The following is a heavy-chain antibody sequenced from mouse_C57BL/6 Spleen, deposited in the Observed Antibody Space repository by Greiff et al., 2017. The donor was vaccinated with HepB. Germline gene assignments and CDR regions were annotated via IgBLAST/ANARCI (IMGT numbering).Heavy chain of an antibody. J-gene: IGHJ4*01. V-gene: IGHV2-5*01. Sequence: VKLQESGPGLVQPSQCLSITCTVSGFSLTSYGVHWVRQSPGKGLEWLGVIWSGGSTDYNAAFMSRLSITKDNSTSQVFFKMNSLQADDTAIYYCASSTVVATDYAMDYWGQGTSVTVSS. CDR2: IWSGGST. D-gene: IGHD1-1*01. CDR3: ASSTVVATDYAMDY. CDR1: GFSLTSYG.